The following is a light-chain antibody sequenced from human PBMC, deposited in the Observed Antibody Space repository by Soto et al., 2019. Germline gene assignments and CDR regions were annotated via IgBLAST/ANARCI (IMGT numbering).Light chain of an antibody. CDR3: QQYNSFWT. J-gene: IGKJ1*01. CDR1: QSISSW. Sequence: DIQMTQSPSTLSASVGDRVTITCRASQSISSWLAWYQQKPGKAPKLLIYDTSYLESGVPSRFSGSGSGTEFTLTISSLQPDDLATYYYQQYNSFWTFGQGTKVEI. V-gene: IGKV1-5*01. CDR2: DTS.